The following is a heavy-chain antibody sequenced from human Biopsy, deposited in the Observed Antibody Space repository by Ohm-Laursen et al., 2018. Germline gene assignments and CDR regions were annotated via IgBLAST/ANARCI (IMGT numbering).Heavy chain of an antibody. J-gene: IGHJ4*02. CDR1: GFTFSDYY. CDR3: STAIDRRFDY. V-gene: IGHV3-11*01. D-gene: IGHD3-22*01. CDR2: ISSSSSTI. Sequence: GSLRLSCAASGFTFSDYYMSWIRQAPGKGLEFISYISSSSSTISYADSVKGRFTISRDNAKKSLYLQLNSLRAEDPAVYYCSTAIDRRFDYWGQGTLVAVSS.